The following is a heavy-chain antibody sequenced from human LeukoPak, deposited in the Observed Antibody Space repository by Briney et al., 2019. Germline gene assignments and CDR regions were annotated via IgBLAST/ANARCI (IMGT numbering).Heavy chain of an antibody. D-gene: IGHD3-10*01. CDR1: GGSISSRGYF. V-gene: IGHV4-39*07. Sequence: SETLSLTCTVSGGSISSRGYFWGWIRQPPGKGLEWIGSIYYSGTTYYNPSLQSRVSISVDTSKIQFSLKLSSVTAADTAVYFCARVLSSVEEDQHWGQGTLVTVSS. J-gene: IGHJ1*01. CDR3: ARVLSSVEEDQH. CDR2: IYYSGTT.